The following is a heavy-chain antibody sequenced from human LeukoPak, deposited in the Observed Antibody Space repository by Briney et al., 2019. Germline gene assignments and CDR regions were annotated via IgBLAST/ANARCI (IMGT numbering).Heavy chain of an antibody. CDR1: GYPISSGYH. Sequence: SETLSLTCSVSGYPISSGYHWGWIRQPPGKGLEWIGSIYHSGNTYYNPSLKSRVTISVDTSKNQFSLKVSSVTAADTAVYYCARGHSIEPYYYYYYMDVWGKGTTVTVSS. D-gene: IGHD4-11*01. CDR2: IYHSGNT. J-gene: IGHJ6*03. CDR3: ARGHSIEPYYYYYYMDV. V-gene: IGHV4-38-2*02.